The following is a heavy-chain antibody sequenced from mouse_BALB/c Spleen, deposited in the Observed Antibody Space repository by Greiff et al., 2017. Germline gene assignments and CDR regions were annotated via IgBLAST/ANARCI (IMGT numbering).Heavy chain of an antibody. D-gene: IGHD2-2*01. CDR1: GFTFSSFG. Sequence: EVHLVESGGGLVQPGGSRKLSCAASGFTFSSFGMHWVRQAPEKGLEWVAYISSGSSTIYYADTVKGRFTISRDNPKNTLFLQMTSLRSEDTAMYYCARGLGGYDGDFDYWGQGTTLTVSS. V-gene: IGHV5-17*02. CDR2: ISSGSSTI. CDR3: ARGLGGYDGDFDY. J-gene: IGHJ2*01.